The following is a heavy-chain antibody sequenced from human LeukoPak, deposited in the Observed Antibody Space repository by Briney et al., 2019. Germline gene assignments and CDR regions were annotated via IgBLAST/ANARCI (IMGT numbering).Heavy chain of an antibody. J-gene: IGHJ4*02. D-gene: IGHD2-8*01. CDR3: AKEGSVCTNGICRYFDY. CDR2: ISWNSGNI. Sequence: GGSLRLSCAASGFTFDGCAMHWVRQAPGKGLEWVSSISWNSGNIDYADSVRGRFTISRDNAKNSLYLQMNSLEAGDTALYYCAKEGSVCTNGICRYFDYWGQGTLVTVSS. CDR1: GFTFDGCA. V-gene: IGHV3-9*01.